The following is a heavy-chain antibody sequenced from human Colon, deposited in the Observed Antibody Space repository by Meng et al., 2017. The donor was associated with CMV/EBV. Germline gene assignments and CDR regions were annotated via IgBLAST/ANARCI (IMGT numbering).Heavy chain of an antibody. J-gene: IGHJ4*02. V-gene: IGHV2-5*02. CDR1: GFSLRPIGMG. CDR2: IYWDDDK. CDR3: AHRPYGSGSYFFDY. D-gene: IGHD3-10*01. Sequence: ITLKEIGPKLVKPTQTLTLTCTFSGFSLRPIGMGVGWIRQPPGKALEWLGVIYWDDDKRYSPSLKSRLTITKDTSKNQVVLTMTNLDPLDTATYHCAHRPYGSGSYFFDYWGQGTLVTVSS.